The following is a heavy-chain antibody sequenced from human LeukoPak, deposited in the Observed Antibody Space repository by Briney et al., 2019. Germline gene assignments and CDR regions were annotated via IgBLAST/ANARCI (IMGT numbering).Heavy chain of an antibody. Sequence: GGSLRLSCTASGFTFGDYAMSWFRQAPGKGLEWVGFIRSKAYGGTTEYAASVKGRFTISRDNSKNTLYLEMNTLRAEDTAVYYCASSVITTTPVYFDYWGQGTLVTVSS. V-gene: IGHV3-49*03. J-gene: IGHJ4*02. D-gene: IGHD3-22*01. CDR2: IRSKAYGGTT. CDR1: GFTFGDYA. CDR3: ASSVITTTPVYFDY.